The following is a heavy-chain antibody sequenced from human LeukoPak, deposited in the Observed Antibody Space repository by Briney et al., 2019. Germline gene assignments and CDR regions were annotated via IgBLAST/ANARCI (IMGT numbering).Heavy chain of an antibody. V-gene: IGHV4-38-2*02. CDR2: IYHSGST. Sequence: SETLSLTCTVSGYSISSGYYWGWIRQPPGKGLEWIGSIYHSGSTYYNPSLKSRVTISVDTSKNQFSLKLSSVTAADTAVYYCARHLDYDILTGLYNWFDPWGQGTLVTVSS. J-gene: IGHJ5*02. CDR3: ARHLDYDILTGLYNWFDP. D-gene: IGHD3-9*01. CDR1: GYSISSGYY.